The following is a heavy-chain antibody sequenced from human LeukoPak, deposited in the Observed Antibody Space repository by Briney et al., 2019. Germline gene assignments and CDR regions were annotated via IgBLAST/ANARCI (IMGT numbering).Heavy chain of an antibody. V-gene: IGHV3-33*01. D-gene: IGHD1-26*01. CDR3: ARSTTDYYYGMEV. J-gene: IGHJ6*02. CDR1: GFTFSGYA. Sequence: VRSLRLSCAASGFTFSGYAMHWVRQAPGKGLEWVAVIWYDGSNKYYADSVKGRFTISRDNSKNTLYLQMNSLRVDDTAVYYCARSTTDYYYGMEVWGQGTTVTVSS. CDR2: IWYDGSNK.